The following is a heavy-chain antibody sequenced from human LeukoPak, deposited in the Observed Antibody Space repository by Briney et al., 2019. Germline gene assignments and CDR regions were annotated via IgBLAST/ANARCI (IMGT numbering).Heavy chain of an antibody. CDR2: IIPILGIA. CDR1: GGTFSSYA. CDR3: ARGTYFYDGSGRLNVFDI. D-gene: IGHD3-22*01. Sequence: ASVKVSCKASGGTFSSYAISWVRQAPGQGLERMGRIIPILGIANYAQKFQGRVTITADKSTSTAYMELNSLRSEDTAVYYCARGTYFYDGSGRLNVFDIWGQGTMVTVSS. V-gene: IGHV1-69*04. J-gene: IGHJ3*02.